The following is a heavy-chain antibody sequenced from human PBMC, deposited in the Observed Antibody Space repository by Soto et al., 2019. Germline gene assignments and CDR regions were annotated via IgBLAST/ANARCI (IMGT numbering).Heavy chain of an antibody. Sequence: GGSLRLSCAASGFTFRSYAMNWVRQAPGKGLEWVSRISGSGGSTHYGDSVMGRFTISRDNSKNTLYLQMNSLRADDTAVYYCATEGPTYYDVLTGYSLGYWGQGTLVTVSS. CDR1: GFTFRSYA. V-gene: IGHV3-23*01. CDR3: ATEGPTYYDVLTGYSLGY. J-gene: IGHJ4*02. CDR2: ISGSGGST. D-gene: IGHD3-9*01.